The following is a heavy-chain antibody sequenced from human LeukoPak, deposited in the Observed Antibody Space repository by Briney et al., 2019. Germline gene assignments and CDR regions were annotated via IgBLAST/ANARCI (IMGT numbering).Heavy chain of an antibody. CDR2: INPNSGGT. V-gene: IGHV1-2*02. J-gene: IGHJ4*02. D-gene: IGHD3-3*02. CDR3: ARGEALPSPDLDY. Sequence: ASVKVSCKASGYTFTGYYMHWVRQAPGQGLEWMGWINPNSGGTNYAQKFQGRVTMTRDTSISTAYMELSRLRSDGTAVYYCARGEALPSPDLDYWGQGTLVTVSS. CDR1: GYTFTGYY.